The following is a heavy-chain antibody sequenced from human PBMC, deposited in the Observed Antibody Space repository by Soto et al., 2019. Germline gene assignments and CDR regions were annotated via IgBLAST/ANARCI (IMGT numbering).Heavy chain of an antibody. CDR3: AREGWQGCCSGGSGYSPKHNWFDP. CDR2: INHSGST. Sequence: QVQLQQWGAGLLKPSETLSLTCAVYGGSFSGYYWSWIRQPPGQGLEWNGEINHSGSTNYNPSIKFRVPISLDTAKNEFSLKLSSVTAAETAVYYCAREGWQGCCSGGSGYSPKHNWFDPWGQGTLVTVSS. J-gene: IGHJ5*02. V-gene: IGHV4-34*01. CDR1: GGSFSGYY. D-gene: IGHD2-15*01.